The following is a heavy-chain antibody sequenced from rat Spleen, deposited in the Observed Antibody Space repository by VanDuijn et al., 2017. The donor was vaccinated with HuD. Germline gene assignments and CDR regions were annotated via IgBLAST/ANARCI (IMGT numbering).Heavy chain of an antibody. CDR3: ARHRNSGYWYFDF. CDR1: GFTFNDYA. Sequence: EVQLVESGGGLVQPGKSLKFSCAASGFTFNDYAMAWVRQAPKKGLEWVATIIYDGTSTYYRDSVKGRFTISRENAKNTLYLQMDGLRSEDSATFYCARHRNSGYWYFDFWGPGTMVTVSS. V-gene: IGHV5-17*01. D-gene: IGHD4-3*01. CDR2: IIYDGTST. J-gene: IGHJ1*01.